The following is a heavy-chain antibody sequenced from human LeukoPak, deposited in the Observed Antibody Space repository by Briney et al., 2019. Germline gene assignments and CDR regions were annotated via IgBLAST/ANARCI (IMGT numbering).Heavy chain of an antibody. CDR1: GGSISSYY. D-gene: IGHD3-16*01. CDR2: IYSSGST. CDR3: AGTAYDYFDY. J-gene: IGHJ4*02. V-gene: IGHV4-4*07. Sequence: SETLSLTCSVSGGSISSYYWSWIRQPAGKGLEWIGRIYSSGSTNYNPSLKSRVTMSVDTSKNQFSLKLSSVTAADTAVYYCAGTAYDYFDYWGQGTLVTVSS.